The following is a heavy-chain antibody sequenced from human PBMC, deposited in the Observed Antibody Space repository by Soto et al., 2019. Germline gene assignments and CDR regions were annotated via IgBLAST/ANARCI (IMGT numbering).Heavy chain of an antibody. V-gene: IGHV1-69*13. CDR1: GGTFSNYA. CDR2: ITPMYGSP. J-gene: IGHJ3*02. CDR3: ARSSPNDSGNYPTDAFDI. D-gene: IGHD3-22*01. Sequence: SVKVSCKASGGTFSNYAISWVRQAPGQGLEWMGGITPMYGSPNYAQKFQGRLTITADESTSTAYMELSSLRSEDTALYYCARSSPNDSGNYPTDAFDIWGQGTMVTVSS.